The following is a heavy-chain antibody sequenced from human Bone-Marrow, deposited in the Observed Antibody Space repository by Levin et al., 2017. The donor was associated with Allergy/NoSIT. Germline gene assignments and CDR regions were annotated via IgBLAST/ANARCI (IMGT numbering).Heavy chain of an antibody. D-gene: IGHD3-16*01. CDR1: GGPISTGSNY. Sequence: SETLSLTCTVSGGPISTGSNYWSWIRQPPGKGLDWIGDIYHSGSTSYSPSLRSRVTISVDTSKNQISLKVRSVTAADTAVYYCAKIPPGRNTWFGSWFDPWGQGILVTVSS. CDR3: AKIPPGRNTWFGSWFDP. CDR2: IYHSGST. J-gene: IGHJ5*02. V-gene: IGHV4-61*01.